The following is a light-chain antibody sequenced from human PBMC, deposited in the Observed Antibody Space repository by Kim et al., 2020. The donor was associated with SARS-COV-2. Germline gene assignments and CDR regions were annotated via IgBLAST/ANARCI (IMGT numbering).Light chain of an antibody. Sequence: ASAGDRVTITCRASQDISSSLAWDQQRPGKVPTLLIYAASTSQSGVPSRFSGSGSGTEFTLTISSLQPEDVATYYCHKYDSAPWTFGPGNKVDIK. V-gene: IGKV1-27*01. CDR1: QDISSS. J-gene: IGKJ1*01. CDR2: AAS. CDR3: HKYDSAPWT.